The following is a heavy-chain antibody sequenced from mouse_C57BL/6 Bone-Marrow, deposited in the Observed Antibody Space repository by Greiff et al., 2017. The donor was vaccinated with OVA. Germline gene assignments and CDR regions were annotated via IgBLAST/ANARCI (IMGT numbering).Heavy chain of an antibody. Sequence: VQLQQSGPGLAKPSQTLSLTCSVTGYSITSDYWNWIRKFPGNKLEYMGYISYSGSTYYNPSPKSRISITRDTSKNQYYLQLNSVTTEDTATYYCARYPNYYGSSYTWYFDVWGTGTTVTVSS. J-gene: IGHJ1*03. V-gene: IGHV3-8*01. CDR2: ISYSGST. D-gene: IGHD1-1*01. CDR3: ARYPNYYGSSYTWYFDV. CDR1: GYSITSDY.